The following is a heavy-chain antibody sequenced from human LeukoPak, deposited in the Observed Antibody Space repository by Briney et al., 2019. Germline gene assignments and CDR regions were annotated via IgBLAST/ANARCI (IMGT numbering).Heavy chain of an antibody. CDR2: IYTSGST. Sequence: KLSETLSLTCTVSGGSISSYYWSWIRQPAGKGLEWIGRIYTSGSTNYNPSLKSRVTISVDKSKNQFSLKLSSVTAADTAVYYCATTTVTTEYYYYYYMDVWGKGTTVTVSS. CDR3: ATTTVTTEYYYYYYMDV. V-gene: IGHV4-4*07. D-gene: IGHD4-11*01. CDR1: GGSISSYY. J-gene: IGHJ6*03.